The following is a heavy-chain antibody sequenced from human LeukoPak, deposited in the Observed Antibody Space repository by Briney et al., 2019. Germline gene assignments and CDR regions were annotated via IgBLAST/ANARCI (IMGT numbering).Heavy chain of an antibody. V-gene: IGHV4-4*02. Sequence: SETLSLTCAVSGGSISSSNWWSWVRPPPGKGLEWIGEIYHSGSTNYNPSLKSRVTISVDKSKNQLSLKLSSVTAADTAVYYCARDSHCSSTSCSYGMDVWGQGTTVTVSS. CDR2: IYHSGST. J-gene: IGHJ6*02. CDR1: GGSISSSNW. D-gene: IGHD2-2*01. CDR3: ARDSHCSSTSCSYGMDV.